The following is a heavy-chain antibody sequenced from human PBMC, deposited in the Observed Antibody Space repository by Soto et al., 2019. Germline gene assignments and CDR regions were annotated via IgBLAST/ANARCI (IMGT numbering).Heavy chain of an antibody. CDR1: GFTFSSYA. CDR2: ISYDGSNK. J-gene: IGHJ5*02. V-gene: IGHV3-30-3*01. Sequence: QVQLVESGGGVVQPGRSLRLSCAASGFTFSSYAMHWVRQAPGKGLEWVAVISYDGSNKYYADSVKGRFTISRDNSKNTLYLQMNSLRAEDTAVYYCARGGRYCSGGRCYGGNWFDPWGQGTLVTVSS. CDR3: ARGGRYCSGGRCYGGNWFDP. D-gene: IGHD2-15*01.